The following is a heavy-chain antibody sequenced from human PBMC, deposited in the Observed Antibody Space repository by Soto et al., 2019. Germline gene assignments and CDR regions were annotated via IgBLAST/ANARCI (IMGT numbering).Heavy chain of an antibody. CDR3: TRLSRYDFWSGYSRNGMDV. Sequence: PGGSLRLSCAAAGFTFSGSAMHWVRQASGKGLEWVGRIRSKANSYATAYAASVKGRFTISRDDSKNTAYLQMNSLKTEDTAVYYCTRLSRYDFWSGYSRNGMDVWGQGTTVTVS. CDR1: GFTFSGSA. D-gene: IGHD3-3*01. J-gene: IGHJ6*02. CDR2: IRSKANSYAT. V-gene: IGHV3-73*01.